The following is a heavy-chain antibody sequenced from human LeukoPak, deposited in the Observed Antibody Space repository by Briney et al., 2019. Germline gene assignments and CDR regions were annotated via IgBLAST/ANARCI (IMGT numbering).Heavy chain of an antibody. CDR3: TTGAPSSGFLFDH. CDR2: IKSKRDSETT. D-gene: IGHD3-22*01. CDR1: GFTFSNAW. J-gene: IGHJ5*02. V-gene: IGHV3-15*01. Sequence: GGSLRLSCAVSGFTFSNAWMIWVRQGPGKGLEWVGRIKSKRDSETTDYAAPVKGRFTISRDDSKNTLYLQMNILKTEDTALYYCTTGAPSSGFLFDHWGQGTLVTVSS.